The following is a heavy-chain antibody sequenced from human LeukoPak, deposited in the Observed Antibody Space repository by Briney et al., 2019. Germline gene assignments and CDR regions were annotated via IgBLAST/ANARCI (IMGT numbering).Heavy chain of an antibody. D-gene: IGHD6-19*01. V-gene: IGHV3-30-3*01. J-gene: IGHJ6*02. CDR1: GFTYSSHN. CDR3: AKGAVAGPDYYYYGMDV. Sequence: HPGGSLRLSCAASGFTYSSHNMHWVRQAPGKGLEWVALISYDGSNKYYADSVKGRFTISRDNSKNTLYLQMNSLRAEDTAVYYCAKGAVAGPDYYYYGMDVWGQGTTVTVSS. CDR2: ISYDGSNK.